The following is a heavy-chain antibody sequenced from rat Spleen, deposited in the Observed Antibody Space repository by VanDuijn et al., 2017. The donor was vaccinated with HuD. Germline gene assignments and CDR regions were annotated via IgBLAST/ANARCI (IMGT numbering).Heavy chain of an antibody. CDR2: ITNASGRT. V-gene: IGHV5-31*01. CDR3: ARHEMVTGYFDY. J-gene: IGHJ2*01. CDR1: GFTFNYYW. Sequence: EVQLVESGGGLAQPGRSLKVSCITSGFTFNYYWMTWIRQAPGKGLEWVASITNASGRTYYPDSVKGRFTISRDTAQNTLYLQMNSLRSEDTASYFCARHEMVTGYFDYWGQGVMVTVSS. D-gene: IGHD1-1*01.